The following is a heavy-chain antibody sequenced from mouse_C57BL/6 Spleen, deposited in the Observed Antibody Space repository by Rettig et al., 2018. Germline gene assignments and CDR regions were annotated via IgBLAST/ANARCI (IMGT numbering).Heavy chain of an antibody. CDR2: ISYDGSN. Sequence: DVQLQESGPGLVKPSQSLSLTCSVTGYSITSGYYWNWIRQFPGNKLEWMGYISYDGSNNYNPSLKNRISITRDTSKNQFFLKLNSVTTEDTATYYCARAYDYDERAWFAYWGQGTLVTVSA. CDR3: ARAYDYDERAWFAY. CDR1: GYSITSGYY. V-gene: IGHV3-6*01. D-gene: IGHD2-4*01. J-gene: IGHJ3*01.